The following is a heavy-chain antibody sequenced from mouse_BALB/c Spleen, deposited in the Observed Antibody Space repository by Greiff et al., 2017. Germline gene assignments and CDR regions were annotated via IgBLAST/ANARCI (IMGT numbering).Heavy chain of an antibody. Sequence: VKLVESGPGLVAPSQSLSITCTVSGFSLTGYGVNWVRQPPGKGLEWLGMIWGDGSTDYNPALKSRLSISKDNSKSQVFLKMNSLQTDDTARYYCAREDYYGSSYYAMDYWGQGTSVTVSS. D-gene: IGHD1-1*01. CDR2: IWGDGST. CDR1: GFSLTGYG. CDR3: AREDYYGSSYYAMDY. V-gene: IGHV2-6-7*01. J-gene: IGHJ4*01.